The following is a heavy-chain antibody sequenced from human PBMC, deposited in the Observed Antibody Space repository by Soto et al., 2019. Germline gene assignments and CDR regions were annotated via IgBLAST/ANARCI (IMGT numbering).Heavy chain of an antibody. CDR2: IYYSGTT. J-gene: IGHJ4*02. CDR3: ARREIQGPIDY. Sequence: PETLSLTCAVSGYSSSSSNWWGWIRQPPGKGLAWIGYIYYSGTTYYNPSLKSRVTMSVDTSKNQFSLKLTSVTAVDTAVYYCARREIQGPIDYWGQGTLVTVSS. V-gene: IGHV4-28*01. CDR1: GYSSSSSNW. D-gene: IGHD1-26*01.